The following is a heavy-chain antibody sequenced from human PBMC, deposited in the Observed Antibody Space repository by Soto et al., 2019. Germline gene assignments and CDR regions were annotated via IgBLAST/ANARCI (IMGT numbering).Heavy chain of an antibody. J-gene: IGHJ6*03. D-gene: IGHD2-15*01. Sequence: GASVKVSCKASGYTFTSYDINWVRQATGQGLEWMGWMNPNSGNTGYAQKFQGRVTMTRNTPISTAYMELSSLRSEDTAVYYCARGRRILSSPGHYYYMDVWGKGTTVTVSS. CDR1: GYTFTSYD. CDR2: MNPNSGNT. CDR3: ARGRRILSSPGHYYYMDV. V-gene: IGHV1-8*01.